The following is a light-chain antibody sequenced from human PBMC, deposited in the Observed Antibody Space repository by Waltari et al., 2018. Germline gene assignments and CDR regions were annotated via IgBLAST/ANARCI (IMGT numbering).Light chain of an antibody. V-gene: IGLV7-46*01. CDR3: LLSYSGARWV. J-gene: IGLJ3*02. Sequence: QAVVTQEPSLTVSPGGTVTLTCGSSTGAVTSGPSPYGFQQKPGQAPRTLIYDTSNKHSWTPARFSGSLLGGKAALTLSGAQPEDEAEYYCLLSYSGARWVFGGGTKLTVL. CDR2: DTS. CDR1: TGAVTSGPS.